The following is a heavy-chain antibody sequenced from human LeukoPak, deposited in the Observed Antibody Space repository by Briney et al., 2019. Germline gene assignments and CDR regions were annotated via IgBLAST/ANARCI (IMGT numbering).Heavy chain of an antibody. J-gene: IGHJ4*02. Sequence: SETLSLTCAVYGGSFSGYYWSWIRQPPGKGLEWIGEINHGGSTNYNPSLKSRVTISVDTSKNLFSLKLSSVTAADTAVYYCASRVVTARTIDYWGQGTLVTVSS. D-gene: IGHD2-21*02. CDR1: GGSFSGYY. CDR2: INHGGST. V-gene: IGHV4-34*01. CDR3: ASRVVTARTIDY.